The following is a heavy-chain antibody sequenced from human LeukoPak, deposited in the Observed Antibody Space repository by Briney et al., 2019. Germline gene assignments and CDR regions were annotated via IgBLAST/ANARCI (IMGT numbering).Heavy chain of an antibody. V-gene: IGHV1-2*02. Sequence: GASVTVSCKASVYTFTGYYMHWVRQAPGQGLEWMGWINPNSGGTNYAQKFQGRVTMTRDTSISTAYMELSRLRSDDTAVYYCARDVVPAAANDAFDIWGQGTMVTVSS. CDR1: VYTFTGYY. CDR2: INPNSGGT. J-gene: IGHJ3*02. CDR3: ARDVVPAAANDAFDI. D-gene: IGHD2-2*01.